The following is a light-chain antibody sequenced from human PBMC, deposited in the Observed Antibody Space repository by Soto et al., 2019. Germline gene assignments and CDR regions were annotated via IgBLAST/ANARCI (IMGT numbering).Light chain of an antibody. CDR3: QQTYNSPLT. J-gene: IGKJ4*01. CDR1: QSISSY. CDR2: AAS. Sequence: DIQMTQSPSSLSASVGDRVTITCRASQSISSYLNWYQQKPGKAPKLLIYAASSLQSVVPSRFSGSGSGTDFTLSISSLQPEDSATYYCQQTYNSPLTFGGRTKVEIK. V-gene: IGKV1-39*01.